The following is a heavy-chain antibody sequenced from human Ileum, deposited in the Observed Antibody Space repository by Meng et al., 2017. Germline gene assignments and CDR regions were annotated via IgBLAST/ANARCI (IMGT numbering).Heavy chain of an antibody. J-gene: IGHJ4*02. D-gene: IGHD4-23*01. V-gene: IGHV1-18*01. CDR1: GYIFTRYG. CDR2: ISDYSGNT. Sequence: QVQLVQSGAEGKKPGASVNVSCKASGYIFTRYGIGWVRQAPGQGLEWMGWISDYSGNTKYAQKLQGRVTMTTDTSTSTAYMELRNLRSDDTAVYYCARDTVGTTLGDYWGQGTLVTVSS. CDR3: ARDTVGTTLGDY.